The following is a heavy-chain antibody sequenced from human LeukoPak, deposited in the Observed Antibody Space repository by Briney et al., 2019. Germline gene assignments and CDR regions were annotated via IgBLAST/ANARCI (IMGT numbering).Heavy chain of an antibody. CDR1: GFTFSTYA. D-gene: IGHD6-19*01. V-gene: IGHV3-23*01. J-gene: IGHJ5*02. CDR3: AKDRYSSGWHLGYNWFDP. CDR2: ISGTGGST. Sequence: PGGSLRLSCAASGFTFSTYAMTWVRQAPGKGLEWVSLISGTGGSTYYADSVKGRFTISRDNSKNTLYLQMNSLRAEDTAVYYCAKDRYSSGWHLGYNWFDPWGQGTLVTVSS.